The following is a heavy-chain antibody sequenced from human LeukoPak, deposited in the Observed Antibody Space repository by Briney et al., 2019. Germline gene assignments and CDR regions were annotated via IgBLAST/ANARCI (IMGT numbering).Heavy chain of an antibody. CDR1: GGSFSSYY. CDR2: INHSGST. Sequence: PSETLSLTCAVYGGSFSSYYWSWIRQPPGKGLEWIGEINHSGSTNYNPSLKSRVTISVDTSKNQFSLKLSSVTAADTAVYYRARENSTSEGYYGMDVWGKGTTVTVSS. D-gene: IGHD2-2*01. V-gene: IGHV4-34*01. CDR3: ARENSTSEGYYGMDV. J-gene: IGHJ6*04.